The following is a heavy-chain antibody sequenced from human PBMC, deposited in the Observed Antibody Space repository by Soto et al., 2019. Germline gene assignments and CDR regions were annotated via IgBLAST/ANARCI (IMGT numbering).Heavy chain of an antibody. CDR3: ARANSSTWYKLEYKWFDP. CDR2: MYYSETT. D-gene: IGHD6-13*01. CDR1: GASINDFY. J-gene: IGHJ5*02. Sequence: PSETLSLTYTVSGASINDFYWSWIRQTPGKGLEWVGFMYYSETTKYNPSLKGRVNMSLDTSKNQVSLHLKSVTAADTAVYYCARANSSTWYKLEYKWFDPWGQGTQVTVSS. V-gene: IGHV4-59*01.